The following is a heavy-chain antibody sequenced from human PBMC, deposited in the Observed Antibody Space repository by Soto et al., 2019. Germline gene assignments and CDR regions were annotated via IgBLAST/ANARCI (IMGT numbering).Heavy chain of an antibody. Sequence: GGSLRLSCAASGFTFSNAWMSWVRQAPGKGLEWVGRIKSKTDGGTTDYAAPVKGRFTISRDDSKNTLYLQMNSLKTEDTAVYYCTSCYTICYYYGMDVWGQGTTVTVSS. V-gene: IGHV3-15*01. CDR3: TSCYTICYYYGMDV. CDR1: GFTFSNAW. CDR2: IKSKTDGGTT. J-gene: IGHJ6*02. D-gene: IGHD2-2*02.